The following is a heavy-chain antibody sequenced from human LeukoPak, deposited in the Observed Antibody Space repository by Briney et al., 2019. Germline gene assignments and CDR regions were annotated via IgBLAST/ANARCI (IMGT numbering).Heavy chain of an antibody. V-gene: IGHV3-33*01. J-gene: IGHJ4*02. CDR3: ARDSPSSTSWGY. D-gene: IGHD2-2*01. CDR2: IWFDGSEK. Sequence: GGSLRLSCAASGFAFSDYGMHWVRQAPGKGLEWVAVIWFDGSEKYYADSVKGRFTISRDNAKNSLYLQMNSLRAEDTAVYYCARDSPSSTSWGYWGQGTLVTVSS. CDR1: GFAFSDYG.